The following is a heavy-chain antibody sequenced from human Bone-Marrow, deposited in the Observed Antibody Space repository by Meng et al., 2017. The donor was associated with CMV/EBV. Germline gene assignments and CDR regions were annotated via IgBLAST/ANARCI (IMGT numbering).Heavy chain of an antibody. D-gene: IGHD2-2*02. Sequence: GESLKISCAASGFTFSYYYMSWIRQAPGKGLEWVSYISSSGSTIYYADSVKGRFTISRDNAKNSLYLQMNSLRAEDTAVYYCARNLGYCSSTSCYNFDYWGQGTLVTVSS. CDR3: ARNLGYCSSTSCYNFDY. J-gene: IGHJ4*02. CDR2: ISSSGSTI. CDR1: GFTFSYYY. V-gene: IGHV3-11*01.